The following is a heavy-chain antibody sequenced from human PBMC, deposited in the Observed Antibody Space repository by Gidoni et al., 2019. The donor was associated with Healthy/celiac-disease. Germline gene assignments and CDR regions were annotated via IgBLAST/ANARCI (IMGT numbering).Heavy chain of an antibody. V-gene: IGHV3-23*01. J-gene: IGHJ6*02. D-gene: IGHD3-3*01. CDR2: ISGSGGST. Sequence: EVQLLESGGGLVQPGGSLRLSCAASGFTFSSYAMSWVRQAPGKGLEWVSAISGSGGSTYYADSVKGRFTISRDNSKNTLYLQMNSLRAEDTAVYYCAKDQERFLEWLLYGYGMDVWGQGTTVTVSS. CDR3: AKDQERFLEWLLYGYGMDV. CDR1: GFTFSSYA.